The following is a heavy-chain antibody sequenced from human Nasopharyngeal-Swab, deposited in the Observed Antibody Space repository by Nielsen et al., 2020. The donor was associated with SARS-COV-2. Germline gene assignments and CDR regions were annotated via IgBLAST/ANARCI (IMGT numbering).Heavy chain of an antibody. CDR3: ASTPLDSSGYYYAFHY. CDR1: GFAFSRYT. D-gene: IGHD3-22*01. J-gene: IGHJ4*02. V-gene: IGHV3-30-3*01. CDR2: ISSDGSNK. Sequence: GESLKISCAASGFAFSRYTMHWVRQAPGKGLEWVAVISSDGSNKYYADSVKGRFTISRDIPKNTLYLQMNSLRAEDTAVFYCASTPLDSSGYYYAFHYWGRGTLVTVSS.